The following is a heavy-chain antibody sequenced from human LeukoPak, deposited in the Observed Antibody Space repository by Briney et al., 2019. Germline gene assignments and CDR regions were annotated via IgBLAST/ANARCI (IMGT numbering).Heavy chain of an antibody. CDR3: AELGITMIGGV. D-gene: IGHD3-10*02. Sequence: GGSLRLSCAASGFSFNTYSMSWVRQAPGKGLEWVGIISRTSESIFYADSLKGRFTISRDNAKNSLYLQMNSLRAEDTAVYYCAELGITMIGGVWGKGTTVTISS. CDR1: GFSFNTYS. J-gene: IGHJ6*04. CDR2: ISRTSESI. V-gene: IGHV3-21*01.